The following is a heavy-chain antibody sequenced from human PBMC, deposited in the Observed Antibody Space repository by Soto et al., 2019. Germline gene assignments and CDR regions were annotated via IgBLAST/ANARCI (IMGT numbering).Heavy chain of an antibody. D-gene: IGHD3-10*01. CDR3: AAELGFGKLSVV. Sequence: QVQVVQSGVEVRRPGSSVKVSCKASGDTFKNCVISWVRQAPGQGLEWMGGIIPLFGTTDFAQRFQGRLTITTDESTTTAYTELSRLRSEDTATYYCAAELGFGKLSVVWCQGTTVIVSS. V-gene: IGHV1-69*01. CDR1: GDTFKNCV. CDR2: IIPLFGTT. J-gene: IGHJ6*02.